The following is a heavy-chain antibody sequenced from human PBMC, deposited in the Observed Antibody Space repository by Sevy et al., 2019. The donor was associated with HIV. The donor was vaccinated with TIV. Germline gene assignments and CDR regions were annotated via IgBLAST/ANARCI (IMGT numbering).Heavy chain of an antibody. J-gene: IGHJ4*02. V-gene: IGHV3-30-3*01. CDR3: ARDKQVDLGELSIWVGQFDY. CDR2: ISYDGSNK. Sequence: GGCLRLSCAASGFTFSSYAMHCVRQAPGKGLEWVAVISYDGSNKYYADSVKGRFTYSRDNSKNTLYLQMNSLRAEDTAVSYSARDKQVDLGELSIWVGQFDYWGQGTLVLVSS. CDR1: GFTFSSYA. D-gene: IGHD3-16*02.